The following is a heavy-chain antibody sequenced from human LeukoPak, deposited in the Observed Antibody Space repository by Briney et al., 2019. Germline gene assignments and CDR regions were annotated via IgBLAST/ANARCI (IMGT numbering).Heavy chain of an antibody. J-gene: IGHJ4*02. CDR1: GFTFSSYS. Sequence: GGSLRLSCAASGFTFSSYSMNWVRQAPGKGLEWVSSISSSSSYIYYADSVRGRFTISRDNAKNSLYLQMNSLRAEDTAVYYCARDGGRSYGKTGPDYWGQGTLVTVSS. V-gene: IGHV3-21*01. CDR2: ISSSSSYI. D-gene: IGHD5-18*01. CDR3: ARDGGRSYGKTGPDY.